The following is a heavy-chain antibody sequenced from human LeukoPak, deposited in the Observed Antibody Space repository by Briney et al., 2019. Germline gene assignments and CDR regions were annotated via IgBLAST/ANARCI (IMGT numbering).Heavy chain of an antibody. D-gene: IGHD5-18*01. J-gene: IGHJ4*02. CDR2: ISSSGSTI. CDR1: GFSFSDYY. CDR3: ARGQGYSYGSPFDY. Sequence: PGGSLRLSCAASGFSFSDYYMGWIRQAPGKGLECVSHISSSGSTIYYADSVKGRFTISRDNAKNSLYLQMNSLRAEDTAVYYCARGQGYSYGSPFDYWGQGTLVTLSS. V-gene: IGHV3-11*04.